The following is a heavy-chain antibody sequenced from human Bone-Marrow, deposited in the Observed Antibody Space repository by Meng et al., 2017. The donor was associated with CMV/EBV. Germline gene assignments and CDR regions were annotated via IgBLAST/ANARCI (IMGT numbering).Heavy chain of an antibody. CDR1: GGSISSGDYY. CDR2: IYYSGST. V-gene: IGHV4-30-4*08. D-gene: IGHD2-2*01. Sequence: LSLTCTVSGGSISSGDYYWSWIRQPPGKGLEWIGYIYYSGSTYYNPSLKSRVTISVDTSKNQFSLKLSSVTAADTAVYYCARAPCSSTSCYRGVDAFDIWGQGTMVTVSS. CDR3: ARAPCSSTSCYRGVDAFDI. J-gene: IGHJ3*02.